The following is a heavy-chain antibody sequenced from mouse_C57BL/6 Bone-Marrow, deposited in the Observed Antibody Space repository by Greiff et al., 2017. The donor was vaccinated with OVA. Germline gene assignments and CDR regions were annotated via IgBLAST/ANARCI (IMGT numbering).Heavy chain of an antibody. CDR3: ARRGAITTTGNFDY. CDR1: GFTFSSYG. J-gene: IGHJ2*01. V-gene: IGHV5-6*02. Sequence: EVKVVESGGDLVKPGGSLKLSCAASGFTFSSYGMSWVRQTPDKRLEWVATISSGGGYTYYPDSVKGRFTISRDNAKNTLYLQMSSLKSEDTAMYYCARRGAITTTGNFDYWGQGTTLTVSS. D-gene: IGHD1-1*01. CDR2: ISSGGGYT.